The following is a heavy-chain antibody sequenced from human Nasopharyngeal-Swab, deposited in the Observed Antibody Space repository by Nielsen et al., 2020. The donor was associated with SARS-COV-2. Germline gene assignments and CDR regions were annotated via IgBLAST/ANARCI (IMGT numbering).Heavy chain of an antibody. CDR2: ISGSGGST. V-gene: IGHV3-23*01. J-gene: IGHJ4*02. CDR1: GFTFSSYA. D-gene: IGHD1-26*01. CDR3: AKEVGALLLAPDY. Sequence: GALKISCAASGFTFSSYAMSWVRQAPGKGLEWVSAISGSGGSTYYADSVKGRFTISRDNSKNTLYLQMNSLRAEDTAVYYCAKEVGALLLAPDYWGQGTLVTVSS.